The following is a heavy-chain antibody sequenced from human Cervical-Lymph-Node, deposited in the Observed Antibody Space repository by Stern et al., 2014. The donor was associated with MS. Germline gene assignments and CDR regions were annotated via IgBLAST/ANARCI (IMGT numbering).Heavy chain of an antibody. J-gene: IGHJ6*02. D-gene: IGHD3-10*01. V-gene: IGHV1-18*01. CDR2: INPYNGNT. CDR1: GYIFASYS. CDR3: ARGYGSGNHGLDV. Sequence: DQLVESGAEVKKPGASVKVSCKASGYIFASYSLSWVRQAPGQGLEWMGRINPYNGNTYFAQKFQARVSMTTDTSTTTAYMELRTLRSDDSAVYYCARGYGSGNHGLDVWGQGTTVTVSS.